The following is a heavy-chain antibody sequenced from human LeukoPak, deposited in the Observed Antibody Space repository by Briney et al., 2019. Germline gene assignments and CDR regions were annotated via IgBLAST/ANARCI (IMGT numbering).Heavy chain of an antibody. CDR3: TTLLWFGELGGC. J-gene: IGHJ4*02. Sequence: PGGSLRLSCAASGFTFSTYWMHWVRQAPGKGLEWVGRIKSKTDGGTTDYAAPVKGRFTISRDDSKNTLYLQMNNLKTEDTAVYYCTTLLWFGELGGCWVQGTLVTVSS. D-gene: IGHD3-10*01. CDR2: IKSKTDGGTT. V-gene: IGHV3-15*01. CDR1: GFTFSTYW.